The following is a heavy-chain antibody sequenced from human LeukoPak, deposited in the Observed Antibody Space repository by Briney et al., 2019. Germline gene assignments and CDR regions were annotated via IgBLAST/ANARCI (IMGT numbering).Heavy chain of an antibody. J-gene: IGHJ4*02. CDR1: GYTFTSYG. CDR3: ARNTDSSSWYVELDY. D-gene: IGHD6-13*01. V-gene: IGHV1-18*04. Sequence: ASVKVSCKASGYTFTSYGISWVRQAPGQGREWRGWISAYNGNTNYAQKLQGRVTMTTDTSTSTAYMELRSLRSDDTAVYYCARNTDSSSWYVELDYWGQGTLVTVSS. CDR2: ISAYNGNT.